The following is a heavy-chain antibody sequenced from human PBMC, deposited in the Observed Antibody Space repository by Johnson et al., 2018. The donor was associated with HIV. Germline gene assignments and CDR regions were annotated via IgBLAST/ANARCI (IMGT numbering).Heavy chain of an antibody. CDR1: GFTFSRYA. CDR3: ASEYSYGSHDAFDI. J-gene: IGHJ3*02. Sequence: QVQLVESGGGVVQPGRSLRLSCAASGFTFSRYAMHWVRQAPGKGLEWVAVVSYDGGNKYYADSVKGRFTISRDNSKNTLYLQMKSLRAEDTAVYYCASEYSYGSHDAFDIWGQGTMVTVSS. V-gene: IGHV3-30-3*01. CDR2: VSYDGGNK. D-gene: IGHD5-18*01.